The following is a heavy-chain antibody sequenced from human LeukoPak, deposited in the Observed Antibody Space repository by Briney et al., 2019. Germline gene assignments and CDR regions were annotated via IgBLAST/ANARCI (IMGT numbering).Heavy chain of an antibody. CDR2: IRYDGSNK. CDR3: AKALLRGYSYGTTDY. CDR1: GFTFSSYG. D-gene: IGHD5-18*01. Sequence: GGSLRLSCAASGFTFSSYGMHWVRQAPGKGLEWVAFIRYDGSNKYYADSVKGRFTISRDNSKNTLYLQMNSLRAEDTAVYYCAKALLRGYSYGTTDYWGQGTLVTVSS. V-gene: IGHV3-30*02. J-gene: IGHJ4*02.